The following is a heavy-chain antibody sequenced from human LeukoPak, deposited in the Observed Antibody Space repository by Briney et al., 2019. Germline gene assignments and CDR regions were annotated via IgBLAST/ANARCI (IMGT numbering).Heavy chain of an antibody. J-gene: IGHJ4*02. CDR1: GFTFSSYA. CDR3: ARSPLVATDY. CDR2: ITDSGGTT. Sequence: GGSLRLSCAASGFTFSSYAMSWVRQAPGKGLEWVSGITDSGGTTYYADSVKGRFTSSRDNSKNTLYLQMNSLGAEDTAVYYCARSPLVATDYWGQGTLVTVSS. V-gene: IGHV3-23*01. D-gene: IGHD5-12*01.